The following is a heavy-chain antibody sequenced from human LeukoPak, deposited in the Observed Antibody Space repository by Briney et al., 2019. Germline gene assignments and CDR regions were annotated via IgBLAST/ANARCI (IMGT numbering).Heavy chain of an antibody. CDR1: GDSISSPNW. D-gene: IGHD1-1*01. CDR2: VFHSGST. Sequence: SETLSLTCGVSGDSISSPNWWTWVHQPPGKGLEWIGEVFHSGSTNYNPSLKSRVTISVDKSKNQFFLKVTSVTGADTAVYYCARGGTGHLDYWGQGTLVTVSS. CDR3: ARGGTGHLDY. J-gene: IGHJ4*02. V-gene: IGHV4-4*02.